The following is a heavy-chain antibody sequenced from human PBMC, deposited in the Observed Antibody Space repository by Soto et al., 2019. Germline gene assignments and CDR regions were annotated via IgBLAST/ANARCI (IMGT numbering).Heavy chain of an antibody. CDR3: AREGGSGYYYYYYGMDV. V-gene: IGHV1-18*01. J-gene: IGHJ6*02. D-gene: IGHD3-22*01. CDR1: GYTFTSYG. CDR2: ISAYNGNT. Sequence: ASVKVSCKASGYTFTSYGISWVRQAPGQGLEWMGWISAYNGNTNYAQKLQGRVTMTTDTSTSTAYMELRSLRSDDTAVYYCAREGGSGYYYYYYGMDVWGQGTTVTVSS.